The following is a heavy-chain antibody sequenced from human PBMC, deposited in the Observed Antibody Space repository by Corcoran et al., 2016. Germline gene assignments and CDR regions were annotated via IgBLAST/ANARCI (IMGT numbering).Heavy chain of an antibody. J-gene: IGHJ5*02. CDR1: GFTFGDCA. Sequence: EVQLVEAGGGLVKPGRYLRLSCTVSGFTFGDCAVSWFREAPGKGLEWVGFIRSKANDATPQNAAVVNGRFTISRDDSKSIAYLQMNSLKTEDTAVYYCARGGYGYNFYLYHWGHGTLVTSSS. D-gene: IGHD5-12*01. CDR2: IRSKANDATP. V-gene: IGHV3-49*05. CDR3: ARGGYGYNFYLYH.